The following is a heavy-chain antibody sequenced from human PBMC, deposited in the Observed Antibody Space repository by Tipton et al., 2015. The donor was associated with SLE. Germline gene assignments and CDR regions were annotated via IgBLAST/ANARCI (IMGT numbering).Heavy chain of an antibody. V-gene: IGHV4-34*01. J-gene: IGHJ6*02. CDR3: ARGEFVVVVAATYYSYGMDV. Sequence: TLSLTCAVYGGSFSGYYWSWIRQPPGKGLEWIGEINHSGSTNYNPSLKSRVTISVDTSKNQFSLKLSSVTAADTAVHYCARGEFVVVVAATYYSYGMDVWGQGTTVTVSS. CDR2: INHSGST. D-gene: IGHD2-15*01. CDR1: GGSFSGYY.